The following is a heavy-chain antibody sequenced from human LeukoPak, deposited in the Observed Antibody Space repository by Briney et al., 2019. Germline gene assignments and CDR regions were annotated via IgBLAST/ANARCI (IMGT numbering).Heavy chain of an antibody. Sequence: PSQTLSLTCTISGGSINSDLYYWAWIRQPAGKRLEWIGRIYTNGWTDYNPSLESRVTISVDTSKNQFSLKLSFVTAADTAFYYCARGSGWNSFDPWGQGTLVTVSS. V-gene: IGHV4-61*02. D-gene: IGHD6-19*01. CDR1: GGSINSDLYY. J-gene: IGHJ5*02. CDR3: ARGSGWNSFDP. CDR2: IYTNGWT.